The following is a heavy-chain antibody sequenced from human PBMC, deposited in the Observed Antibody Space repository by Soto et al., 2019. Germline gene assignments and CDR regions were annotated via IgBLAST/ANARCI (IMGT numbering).Heavy chain of an antibody. CDR1: GFAFSDPY. V-gene: IGHV3-11*01. D-gene: IGHD4-17*01. CDR3: ARGGASVTTPFDY. CDR2: ISSSGSTI. Sequence: QVQLVESGGGLVKPGGSLRLSCAASGFAFSDPYMSWIRQAPGKGLEWISYISSSGSTIYYADSVKGRFTISRDNPKKSLYLQMDSLTADDTAVYYCARGGASVTTPFDYWGQGTQVTVSS. J-gene: IGHJ4*02.